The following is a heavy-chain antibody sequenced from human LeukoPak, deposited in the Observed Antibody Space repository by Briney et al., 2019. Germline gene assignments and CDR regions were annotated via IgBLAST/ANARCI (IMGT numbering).Heavy chain of an antibody. CDR1: GFTFSSYA. V-gene: IGHV3-23*01. CDR3: ATTGFVGGRLGYFDY. CDR2: ISGSGGST. Sequence: QPGGSLRLSCAASGFTFSSYAMSWVRQAPGKGLQWVSGISGSGGSTYYADSVKGRFTISRDNSKNTLYLQMNSLRAEDTAVYYCATTGFVGGRLGYFDYWGQGTLVTVSS. D-gene: IGHD3-16*01. J-gene: IGHJ4*02.